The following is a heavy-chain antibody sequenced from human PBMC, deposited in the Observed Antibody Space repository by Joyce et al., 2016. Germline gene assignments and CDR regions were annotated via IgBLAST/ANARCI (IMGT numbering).Heavy chain of an antibody. CDR2: VAHDGSYS. V-gene: IGHV3-30*04. Sequence: QVQLVESGGGVVQPGRSLRLSCAASGFTFSGYAIHWVRKDACKGLEWVALVAHDGSYSYYSYSVRGRFTVSRDKSKNSLYLQMDGLRAEDTALYYCAKESSPHIDSDDAFDLWGRGTMVTVS. D-gene: IGHD3-16*02. CDR1: GFTFSGYA. CDR3: AKESSPHIDSDDAFDL. J-gene: IGHJ3*01.